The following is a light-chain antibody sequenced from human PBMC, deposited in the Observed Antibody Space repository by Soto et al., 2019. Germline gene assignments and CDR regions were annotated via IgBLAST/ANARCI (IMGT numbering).Light chain of an antibody. J-gene: IGKJ1*01. CDR3: QHYNNWPPWT. V-gene: IGKV3-15*01. Sequence: EIVMTQSPATLSVSPGERATLSCRASQSVSSDLAWYQQKPGQAPRLLIYGASTRATGIPDRFSGSGSGTEFTLTITSLQSADFAVYYCQHYNNWPPWTFDQGTKVETK. CDR2: GAS. CDR1: QSVSSD.